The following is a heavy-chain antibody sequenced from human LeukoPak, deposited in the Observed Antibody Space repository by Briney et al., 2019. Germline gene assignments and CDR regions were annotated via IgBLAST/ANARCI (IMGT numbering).Heavy chain of an antibody. CDR3: ARENFYDYVWGSYRGHFDY. D-gene: IGHD3-16*02. Sequence: GGSLRLSCAASGFTFSSYGMHWVRQAPGKGLEWVAVIWYDGSNKYYADSVKGRFTISRDNSKNTLYLQMNSLRAEDTAVYYCARENFYDYVWGSYRGHFDYWGQGTLVTVSS. CDR1: GFTFSSYG. V-gene: IGHV3-33*01. CDR2: IWYDGSNK. J-gene: IGHJ4*02.